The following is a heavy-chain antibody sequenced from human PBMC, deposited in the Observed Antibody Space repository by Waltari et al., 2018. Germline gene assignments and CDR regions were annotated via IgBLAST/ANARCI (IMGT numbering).Heavy chain of an antibody. CDR3: ARGGGYYGGNHDAFDI. CDR1: GGTFSSYA. D-gene: IGHD4-17*01. Sequence: QVQLVQSGAEVKKPGSSVKVSCKASGGTFSSYAISWVRPAPGQGLEWMGGIIPICGTANYAQKVQGRVTITADESTSTAYMELSSLRSEDTAVYYCARGGGYYGGNHDAFDIWGQGTMVTVSS. CDR2: IIPICGTA. V-gene: IGHV1-69*01. J-gene: IGHJ3*02.